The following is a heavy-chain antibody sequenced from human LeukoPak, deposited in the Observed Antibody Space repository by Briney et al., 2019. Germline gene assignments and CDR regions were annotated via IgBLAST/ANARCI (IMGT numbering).Heavy chain of an antibody. V-gene: IGHV3-21*01. CDR2: ISSSSSYI. CDR1: GFTFSSYS. J-gene: IGHJ4*02. Sequence: GGSLRLSWAASGFTFSSYSMNWVRQAPGKGLEWVSSISSSSSYIYYADSEKGRFTISRDNAKNSLYLQMNSLRAEDTAVYYCARDRSTYSGSYSGYWGQGTLVTVSS. CDR3: ARDRSTYSGSYSGY. D-gene: IGHD1-26*01.